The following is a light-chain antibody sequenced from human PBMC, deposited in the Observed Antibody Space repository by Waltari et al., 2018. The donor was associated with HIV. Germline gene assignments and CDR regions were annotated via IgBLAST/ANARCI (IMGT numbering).Light chain of an antibody. J-gene: IGKJ5*01. Sequence: EIVRTQSPATLPLSPGERAHLSCRASQSVGSKLAWYQQKPGQAPRLLIYGASTRATGIPARFSGSGSGMEFTLTISSLQSEDFAVYYCQQNSYWLPITFGQGTRLEI. CDR1: QSVGSK. CDR3: QQNSYWLPIT. CDR2: GAS. V-gene: IGKV3-15*01.